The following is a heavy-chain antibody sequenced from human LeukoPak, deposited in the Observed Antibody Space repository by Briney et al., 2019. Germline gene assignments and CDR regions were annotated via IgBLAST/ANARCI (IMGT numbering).Heavy chain of an antibody. CDR3: ARGGYYGSGTYYSFDY. V-gene: IGHV1-2*02. CDR1: GYSFTDYY. J-gene: IGHJ4*02. D-gene: IGHD3-10*01. CDR2: INPNTGGT. Sequence: ASVKVSCKASGYSFTDYYMHWVRQAPGQGLEGMGWINPNTGGTNYAQNFQGRVTMTRDTSISTAYMDLTSLRSDGTAVYYCARGGYYGSGTYYSFDYWGQGTLVTVSS.